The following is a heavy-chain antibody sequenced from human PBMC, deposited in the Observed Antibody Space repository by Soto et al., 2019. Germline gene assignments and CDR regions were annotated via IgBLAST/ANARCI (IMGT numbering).Heavy chain of an antibody. D-gene: IGHD1-1*01. J-gene: IGHJ4*02. Sequence: QVQLQESGPGLVKPLETLSLTCTVSGGSIDSGDYYWSWIRQPPGKGLEWIGYVYYSGSTYYSKSLRSRLTMSVDTSKSQFSLRLSSVTAADTAVYYCARATGTLRSRNCDYWGQGSLVTVSS. CDR3: ARATGTLRSRNCDY. CDR2: VYYSGST. CDR1: GGSIDSGDYY. V-gene: IGHV4-61*08.